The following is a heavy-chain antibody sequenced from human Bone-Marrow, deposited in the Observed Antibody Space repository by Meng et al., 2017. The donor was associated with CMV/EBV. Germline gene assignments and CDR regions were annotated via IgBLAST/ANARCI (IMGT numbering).Heavy chain of an antibody. CDR3: ARGVRSSFYYDSSGYRAKEFDS. CDR2: VNHSGST. CDR1: YF. D-gene: IGHD3-22*01. Sequence: YFWSWIRQPPGKGLEWIGEVNHSGSTNYNPSLKSRVTISTDTSKNQFSLKLSSVTAADTAVVYCARGVRSSFYYDSSGYRAKEFDSWGQGTLVTVSS. J-gene: IGHJ4*02. V-gene: IGHV4-34*01.